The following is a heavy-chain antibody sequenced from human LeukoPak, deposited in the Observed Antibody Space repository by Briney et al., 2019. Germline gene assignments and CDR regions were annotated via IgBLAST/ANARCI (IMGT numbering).Heavy chain of an antibody. CDR2: IIPIFGTA. D-gene: IGHD3-22*01. J-gene: IGHJ3*02. Sequence: ASVKVSRKASGGTFSSYAISWVRQAPGQGLEWMGGIIPIFGTANYAQKFQGRVTITTDESTSTAYMELSSLRSEDTAVYYCAREGYYYDSSGPPGAFDIWGQGTMVTVSS. CDR1: GGTFSSYA. CDR3: AREGYYYDSSGPPGAFDI. V-gene: IGHV1-69*05.